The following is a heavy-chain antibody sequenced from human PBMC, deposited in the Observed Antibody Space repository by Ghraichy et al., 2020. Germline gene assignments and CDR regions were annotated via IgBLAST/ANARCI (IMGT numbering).Heavy chain of an antibody. CDR3: ARRFSYSKSFDV. Sequence: SETLSLTCTVSGGSISSYYWSWIRQPPGKGLEWIGYIYYGGNTNYNPSLKSRVTISLHTSKKQFSLRLTSVTAADTAVYYCARRFSYSKSFDVWGQGTMVTVPS. D-gene: IGHD2-15*01. J-gene: IGHJ3*01. CDR2: IYYGGNT. CDR1: GGSISSYY. V-gene: IGHV4-59*01.